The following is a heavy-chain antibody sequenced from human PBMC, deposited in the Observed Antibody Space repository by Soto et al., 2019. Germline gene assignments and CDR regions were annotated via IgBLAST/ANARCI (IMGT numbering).Heavy chain of an antibody. D-gene: IGHD3-10*01. V-gene: IGHV3-23*01. Sequence: GGSLRLSCAASGFTFSSYAMSWVRQAPGEGLAWVSTITGGGDKTYYADSVKGRFTISRDNSKNTVYLQMNSLRAEDTAIYYCAKGYQFGSAMDVWGQGTTATVYS. CDR3: AKGYQFGSAMDV. CDR2: ITGGGDKT. CDR1: GFTFSSYA. J-gene: IGHJ6*02.